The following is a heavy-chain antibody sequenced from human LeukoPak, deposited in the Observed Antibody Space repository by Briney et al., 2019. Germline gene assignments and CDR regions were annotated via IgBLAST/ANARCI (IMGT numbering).Heavy chain of an antibody. CDR1: GYTFTSYG. CDR3: ARSGSGSYLGYYGMDV. Sequence: ASVKVSCKASGYTFTSYGVSWVRQAPGQGLEWMGWISAYNGNTNYAQKLQGRVTMTTDTSTSTAYMELRSLRFDDTAVYYCARSGSGSYLGYYGMDVWGQGTTVTVSS. CDR2: ISAYNGNT. V-gene: IGHV1-18*01. D-gene: IGHD3-10*01. J-gene: IGHJ6*02.